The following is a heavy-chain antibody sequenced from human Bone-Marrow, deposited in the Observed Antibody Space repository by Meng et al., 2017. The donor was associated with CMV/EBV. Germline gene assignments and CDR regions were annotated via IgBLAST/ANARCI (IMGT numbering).Heavy chain of an antibody. D-gene: IGHD1-26*01. V-gene: IGHV3-21*01. CDR3: AKDVGIEGASTRAFDL. Sequence: GESLKISCAAFGFTFSSYRMNWVRQAPGKGLEWVSYISSTSEYIGYADSVKGRFTISRDNARNSLLLQMNSLRVEDTAVYYCAKDVGIEGASTRAFDLWGQGTTVTVSS. CDR1: GFTFSSYR. J-gene: IGHJ3*01. CDR2: ISSTSEYI.